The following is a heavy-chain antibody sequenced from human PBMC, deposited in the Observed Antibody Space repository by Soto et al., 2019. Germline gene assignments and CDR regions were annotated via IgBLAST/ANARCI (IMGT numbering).Heavy chain of an antibody. CDR3: AAWDISNI. D-gene: IGHD2-15*01. J-gene: IGHJ4*02. CDR2: INPEGNAK. Sequence: GGSLRLCCSGFGFSINTYLMNWIRQTPGKGLEWVANINPEGNAKTYVDPVKGRFFVSRDNTRNSLDLQMTSLRVEDSAIYFCAAWDISNIWGQGILVTVSS. CDR1: GFSINTYL. V-gene: IGHV3-7*01.